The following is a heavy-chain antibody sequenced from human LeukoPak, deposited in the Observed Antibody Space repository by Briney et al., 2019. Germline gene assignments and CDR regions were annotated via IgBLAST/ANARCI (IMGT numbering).Heavy chain of an antibody. D-gene: IGHD3-22*01. CDR2: IYTSGST. Sequence: PSQTLSLTCTVSGGSISSGSYYWSWIRQPAGKGLEWIGRIYTSGSTNYNPSLKSRVTISVDTSKNQFSLKLSSVTAADTAVYYCARDPYYDILDAFDIWGQGTMVTVS. J-gene: IGHJ3*02. CDR1: GGSISSGSYY. CDR3: ARDPYYDILDAFDI. V-gene: IGHV4-61*02.